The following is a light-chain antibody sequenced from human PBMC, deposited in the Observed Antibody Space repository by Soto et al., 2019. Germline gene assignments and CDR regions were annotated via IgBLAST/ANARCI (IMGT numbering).Light chain of an antibody. Sequence: DIQMTQSPSSLSASVGDRVPITCRAGQSVYTYLSWYQHKPGQAPRLLIYSASSLHDGVPSRFSGSGSGTHFTLTISSLQPEDFATYYCQQSYSLTWTFGQGTKVDMK. J-gene: IGKJ1*01. CDR2: SAS. CDR3: QQSYSLTWT. CDR1: QSVYTY. V-gene: IGKV1-39*01.